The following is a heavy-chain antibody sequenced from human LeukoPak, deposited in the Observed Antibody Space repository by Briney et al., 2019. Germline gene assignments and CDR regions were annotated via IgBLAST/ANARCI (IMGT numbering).Heavy chain of an antibody. CDR3: AKVMYYDFWSGSFDY. Sequence: GGSLRLSCAASGFTFSSYAMSWVRQAPGKGLEWVSAISGSGGSTYYADSVKGRFTISGDISKNTLYLQMNSLRAEDTAVYYCAKVMYYDFWSGSFDYWGQGTQVTVSS. CDR2: ISGSGGST. J-gene: IGHJ4*02. CDR1: GFTFSSYA. D-gene: IGHD3-3*01. V-gene: IGHV3-23*01.